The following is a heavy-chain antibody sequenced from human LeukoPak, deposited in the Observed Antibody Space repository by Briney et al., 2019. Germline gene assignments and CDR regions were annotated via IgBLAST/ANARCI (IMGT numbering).Heavy chain of an antibody. CDR2: ISGSGGST. CDR3: AREGDYGDYVSHY. J-gene: IGHJ4*02. D-gene: IGHD4-17*01. CDR1: GFTFSSYA. Sequence: GGSLRLSCAASGFTFSSYAMSWVRQAPGKGLEWVSAISGSGGSTYYADSVRGRFTISRDNSKNTLYLQMNSLRAEDTAVYYCAREGDYGDYVSHYWGQGTLVTVSS. V-gene: IGHV3-23*01.